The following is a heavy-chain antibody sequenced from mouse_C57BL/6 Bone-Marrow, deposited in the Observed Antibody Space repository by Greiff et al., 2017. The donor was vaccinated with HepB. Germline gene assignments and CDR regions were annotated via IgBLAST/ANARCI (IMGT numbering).Heavy chain of an antibody. J-gene: IGHJ2*01. CDR1: GFNIKDDY. V-gene: IGHV14-4*01. CDR3: TTHTTAYYFDY. D-gene: IGHD1-2*01. Sequence: VQLQQSGAELVRPGASVKLSCTASGFNIKDDYMHWVKQRPEQGLEWIEWIDPENGDTEYASKFQGKATITADTSSNTAYLQLSSLTSEDTAVYYCTTHTTAYYFDYWGQGTTLTVSS. CDR2: IDPENGDT.